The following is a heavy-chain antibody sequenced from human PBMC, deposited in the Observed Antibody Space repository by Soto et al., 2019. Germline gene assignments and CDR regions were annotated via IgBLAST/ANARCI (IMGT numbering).Heavy chain of an antibody. CDR3: ARDRGEYTSSWFWYFSH. V-gene: IGHV4-4*07. Sequence: PLETLSLTCSVSGASISSFNWNWVRQPAGKGPEWVGRLNIAGTINYNPSLKSRITMSMDTSKNQISLHLRSVTAADTAIYYCARDRGEYTSSWFWYFSHWGHGTQVTVSS. D-gene: IGHD6-13*01. CDR2: LNIAGTI. CDR1: GASISSFN. J-gene: IGHJ2*01.